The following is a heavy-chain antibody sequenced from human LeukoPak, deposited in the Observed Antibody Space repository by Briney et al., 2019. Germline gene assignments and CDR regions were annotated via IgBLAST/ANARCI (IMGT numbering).Heavy chain of an antibody. CDR3: AREAYSGSLFDY. CDR1: GFTVSSNY. CDR2: IYSGGST. D-gene: IGHD1-26*01. V-gene: IGHV3-53*01. Sequence: GGSLRLSCAASGFTVSSNYMSWVRQAPGKGLEWVSVIYSGGSTYYADSVKGRFTISRDNSKNTLYLQMNSLRAEDTAVYYCAREAYSGSLFDYWGQGTLVTVSS. J-gene: IGHJ4*02.